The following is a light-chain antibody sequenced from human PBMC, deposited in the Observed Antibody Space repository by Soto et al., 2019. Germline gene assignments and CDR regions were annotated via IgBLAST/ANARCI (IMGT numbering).Light chain of an antibody. V-gene: IGKV1-9*01. CDR3: QQLNSYPRT. J-gene: IGKJ1*01. CDR2: AAS. CDR1: QGISSY. Sequence: IQLTQSPSFLSASVGDRITITCRASQGISSYLAWYQQKPGKAPKLLIYAASTLQSGVPSRFSGSGSGTEFTLTISSLQPEDFATYYCQQLNSYPRTFDQGTKVDIK.